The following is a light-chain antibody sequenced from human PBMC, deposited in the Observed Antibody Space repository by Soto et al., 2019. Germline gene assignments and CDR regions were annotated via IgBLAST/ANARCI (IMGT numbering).Light chain of an antibody. J-gene: IGKJ4*01. CDR3: QQRTDWPPLT. CDR2: DAS. V-gene: IGKV3-11*01. Sequence: EIVLTQSPATLSLSPGDTATLSCRASQNINNYLAWYHQKPGQAPRLLIYDASNRATGIPQRFSGRGSGTDFTLTISSLEPEDFAVYYCQQRTDWPPLTFGGGTNVEVK. CDR1: QNINNY.